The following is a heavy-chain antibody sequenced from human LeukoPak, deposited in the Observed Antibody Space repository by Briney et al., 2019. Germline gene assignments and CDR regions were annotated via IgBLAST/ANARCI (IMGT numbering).Heavy chain of an antibody. CDR1: GGSISGYY. Sequence: SETLSHTCTVSGGSISGYYWSWIRQPPGKALEWIAYIDYSGDTNSNPSLKSRVTISVDTSKNQFSLRLNSVTAADTAFYYFAREAAGIRYFDPWGQGTLVTVSS. D-gene: IGHD3-9*01. CDR2: IDYSGDT. CDR3: AREAAGIRYFDP. V-gene: IGHV4-59*12. J-gene: IGHJ5*02.